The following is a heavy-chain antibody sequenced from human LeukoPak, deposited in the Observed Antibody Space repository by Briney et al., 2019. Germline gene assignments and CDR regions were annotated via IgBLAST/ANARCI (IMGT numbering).Heavy chain of an antibody. Sequence: PSETLSLTCAVYGGSFSGYYWSWIRQPPGKGLEWIGEINHSGSTNYNPSLKSRVTISVDTSKNQFSLKLSSVTAADTAVYYCARDLRYYDFWSGYPYGMDVWGQGATVTVSS. CDR3: ARDLRYYDFWSGYPYGMDV. D-gene: IGHD3-3*01. V-gene: IGHV4-34*01. CDR1: GGSFSGYY. CDR2: INHSGST. J-gene: IGHJ6*02.